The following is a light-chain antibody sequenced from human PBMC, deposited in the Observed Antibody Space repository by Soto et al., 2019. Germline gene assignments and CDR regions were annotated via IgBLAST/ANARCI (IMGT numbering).Light chain of an antibody. Sequence: QSALTQPASVSGSPGQSITISCTGTSSDVGSYNLVSWYQQHPGKAPKLMIYEGSKRPSGVSNRFSGSKSGNTASLTISGLQAEDDADYYCCSYAGSSTWVFGGWTKLTVL. CDR2: EGS. J-gene: IGLJ2*01. V-gene: IGLV2-23*01. CDR3: CSYAGSSTWV. CDR1: SSDVGSYNL.